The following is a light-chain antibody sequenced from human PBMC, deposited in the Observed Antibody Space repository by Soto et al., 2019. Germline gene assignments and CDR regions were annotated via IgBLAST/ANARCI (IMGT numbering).Light chain of an antibody. V-gene: IGLV2-8*01. CDR1: SSDVGDYNY. J-gene: IGLJ3*02. CDR2: EVS. Sequence: QSALTQPPSASGSPGQSVTISCTGTSSDVGDYNYVSWYQQHPGKAPKLMIYEVSKRPSGVPDRFSGSKSGNTASLTVSGLPAEAEADYYCSSYAGSNNWVFGGGTKVTVL. CDR3: SSYAGSNNWV.